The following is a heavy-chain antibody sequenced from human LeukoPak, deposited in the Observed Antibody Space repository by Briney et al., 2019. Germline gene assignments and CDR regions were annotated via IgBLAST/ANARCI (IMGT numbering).Heavy chain of an antibody. CDR2: INPNSGGT. D-gene: IGHD2-2*01. J-gene: IGHJ4*02. CDR1: GYTFTGYY. V-gene: IGHV1-2*02. CDR3: ARDSRGDIVVVPAAPHFDY. Sequence: ASVKVSCKASGYTFTGYYMHWVRQAPGQGLEWMGWINPNSGGTNYAQKFQGRVTMTRDTSISTAYMELSRLRSGDTAVYYCARDSRGDIVVVPAAPHFDYWGQGTLVTVSS.